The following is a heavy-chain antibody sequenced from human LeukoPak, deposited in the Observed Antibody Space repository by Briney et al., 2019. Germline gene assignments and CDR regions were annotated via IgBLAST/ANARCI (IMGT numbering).Heavy chain of an antibody. Sequence: ASVKVSCKASGYTFTGYYLHWVRQAPGQGLEWMGWINPNSGGTNYAQKFQGRFTMTRDTSISTAYMELSRLRSDDTAVYYCARDFVTVTTEDENWFDPWGQGTLVTVSS. J-gene: IGHJ5*02. CDR1: GYTFTGYY. D-gene: IGHD4-11*01. CDR2: INPNSGGT. V-gene: IGHV1-2*02. CDR3: ARDFVTVTTEDENWFDP.